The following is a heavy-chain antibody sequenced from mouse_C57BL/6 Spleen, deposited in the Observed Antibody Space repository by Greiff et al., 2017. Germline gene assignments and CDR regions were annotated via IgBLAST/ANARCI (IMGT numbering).Heavy chain of an antibody. CDR1: GYTFTDSE. V-gene: IGHV1-15*01. CDR2: IAPETGGT. CDR3: TGGGVYYDYDGFAY. Sequence: QVQLQQSGAAQVRPGASVTLSCKASGYTFTDSEMHWVKQTPVHGLEWIGAIAPETGGTAYTQKFKGKAILTADKSSSTAYMSLRSLTSEDSAVYYCTGGGVYYDYDGFAYWGQGTLVTVSA. J-gene: IGHJ3*01. D-gene: IGHD2-4*01.